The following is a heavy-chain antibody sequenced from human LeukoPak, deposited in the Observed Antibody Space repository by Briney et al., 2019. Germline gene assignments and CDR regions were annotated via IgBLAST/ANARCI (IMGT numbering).Heavy chain of an antibody. CDR3: ATRSGYYSLRAFDI. D-gene: IGHD3-22*01. CDR1: GFTFSSYA. Sequence: PGGSLRLSCAASGFTFSSYAMSWVRQAPGKGLEWVSAISGSGGSTYYADSVKGRFTISRDNSKNTLYLQMHSLRAEDTAVYYCATRSGYYSLRAFDIWGQGTMVTVSS. V-gene: IGHV3-23*01. J-gene: IGHJ3*02. CDR2: ISGSGGST.